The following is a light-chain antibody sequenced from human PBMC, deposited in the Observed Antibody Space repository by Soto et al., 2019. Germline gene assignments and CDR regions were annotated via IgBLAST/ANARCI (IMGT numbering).Light chain of an antibody. Sequence: DIQMTQSPSTLSASVGDRVTITCRASQIISNWLAWYQQKPGKAPKVLIYKASSLETGVPSRCSGSGSGTEFTLTISSLQPDDFATYYCQQSNSYPFTFGPGTKVNIK. V-gene: IGKV1-5*03. J-gene: IGKJ3*01. CDR2: KAS. CDR1: QIISNW. CDR3: QQSNSYPFT.